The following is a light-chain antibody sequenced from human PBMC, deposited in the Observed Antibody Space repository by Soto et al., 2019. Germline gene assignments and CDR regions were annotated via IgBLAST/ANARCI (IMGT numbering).Light chain of an antibody. J-gene: IGLJ3*02. Sequence: QSALTQPASVSGSPGQSITISCTGSSSDVGGYDYVSWYQQHPGKAPKLMIYEVSNRPSGVSNRFSGSKSGNTASLTISGLQAEDEADYYCCSYAGSSNWVFGGGTKLTVL. CDR2: EVS. CDR3: CSYAGSSNWV. V-gene: IGLV2-14*01. CDR1: SSDVGGYDY.